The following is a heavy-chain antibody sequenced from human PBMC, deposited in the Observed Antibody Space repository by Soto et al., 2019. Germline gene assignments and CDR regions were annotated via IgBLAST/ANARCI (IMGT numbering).Heavy chain of an antibody. Sequence: LRLSCAASGFTFSGSAMHWVRQASAKGLEWVGRIRSKAHSYATAYAASVIGRFTISRDDSKNTAYLQMNSLKTKDPAVHYCTRRGGAVAGTSAYSVYVMDFWGQGTTVTVS. V-gene: IGHV3-73*01. CDR2: IRSKAHSYAT. D-gene: IGHD6-19*01. CDR1: GFTFSGSA. CDR3: TRRGGAVAGTSAYSVYVMDF. J-gene: IGHJ6*02.